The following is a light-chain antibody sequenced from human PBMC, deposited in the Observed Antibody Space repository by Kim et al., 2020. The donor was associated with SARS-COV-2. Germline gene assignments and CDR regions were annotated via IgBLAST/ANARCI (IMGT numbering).Light chain of an antibody. CDR3: QAWDSSTGV. J-gene: IGLJ1*01. CDR1: KLGDKY. CDR2: QDS. Sequence: SYELTQPPSVSVSPGQTASITCSGEKLGDKYACWYQQKPGQSPVLVIYQDSKRPSGIPERFSGSNSGNTATLNNSGTQAMDEADYYCQAWDSSTGVFGTGTRFTVL. V-gene: IGLV3-1*01.